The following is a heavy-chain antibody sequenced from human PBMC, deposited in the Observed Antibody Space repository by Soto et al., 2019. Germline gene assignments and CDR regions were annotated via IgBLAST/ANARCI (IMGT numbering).Heavy chain of an antibody. V-gene: IGHV4-59*01. CDR2: IHYNGNT. CDR3: AREGNLGRWLQPLDF. J-gene: IGHJ4*02. D-gene: IGHD5-12*01. CDR1: GDSISAYS. Sequence: PSETLSLTCTVSGDSISAYSCSWVRQPPGKGLEWIGNIHYNGNTKYNPSLKSRVTMSVDTSKNQFSLKLISVTAADTAKYFCAREGNLGRWLQPLDFWVQGTLVTVSS.